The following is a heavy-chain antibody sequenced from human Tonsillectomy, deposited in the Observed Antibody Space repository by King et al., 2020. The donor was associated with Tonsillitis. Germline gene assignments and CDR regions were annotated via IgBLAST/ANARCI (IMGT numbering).Heavy chain of an antibody. CDR3: ARDRGKLDYYYYYMDV. D-gene: IGHD1-1*01. V-gene: IGHV3-30*01. CDR1: GFTFSSYA. J-gene: IGHJ6*03. CDR2: ISYDGSNK. Sequence: VQLVESGGGVVQPGRSLRLSCAAYGFTFSSYAMHWVRQAPGKGLEWVAVISYDGSNKYYADSVKGRFTISRDNSKNTLYLQMNSLRAEDTAVYYCARDRGKLDYYYYYMDVWGKGTTVTVSS.